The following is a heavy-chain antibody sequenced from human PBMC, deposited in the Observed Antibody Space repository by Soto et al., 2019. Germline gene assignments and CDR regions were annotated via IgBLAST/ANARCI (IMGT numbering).Heavy chain of an antibody. CDR3: ARGRSRRVIGPFGY. J-gene: IGHJ4*02. CDR2: INHSGST. CDR1: GGSFSGYY. Sequence: QVQLQQWGAGLLKPSETLSLTCAVYGGSFSGYYWSWIRQPPGKGLEWIGEINHSGSTNYNPSLKSRVTISVDTSKNQFSLKLSSVTAADTAVYYCARGRSRRVIGPFGYWGQGTLVTVSS. V-gene: IGHV4-34*01. D-gene: IGHD3-10*01.